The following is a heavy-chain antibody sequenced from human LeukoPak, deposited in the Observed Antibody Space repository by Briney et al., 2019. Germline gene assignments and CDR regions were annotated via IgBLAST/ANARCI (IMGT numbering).Heavy chain of an antibody. Sequence: GGSLRLSCAASGFTFSSYWMSWVRQAPGKGLEWVANIKQDGSEKYYVDSVKGRFTISRDNAKDSLYLQMNSLRAEDTAVYYCARDQAGYSSGRSDDYYYYGMDVWGQGTTVTVSS. D-gene: IGHD6-19*01. CDR3: ARDQAGYSSGRSDDYYYYGMDV. CDR2: IKQDGSEK. CDR1: GFTFSSYW. V-gene: IGHV3-7*03. J-gene: IGHJ6*02.